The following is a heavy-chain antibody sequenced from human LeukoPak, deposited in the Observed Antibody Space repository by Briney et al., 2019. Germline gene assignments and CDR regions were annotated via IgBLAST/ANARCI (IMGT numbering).Heavy chain of an antibody. CDR2: ISSSGSTI. CDR3: ARESYYDSSGYYGHGDY. D-gene: IGHD3-22*01. Sequence: GGSLRLSCAASRFTFSDYYMSWIRQAPGKGLEWVSYISSSGSTIYYADSVKGRFTISRDNAKNLLYLQMNSLRAEDTAVYYCARESYYDSSGYYGHGDYWGQGTLVTVSS. J-gene: IGHJ4*02. CDR1: RFTFSDYY. V-gene: IGHV3-11*01.